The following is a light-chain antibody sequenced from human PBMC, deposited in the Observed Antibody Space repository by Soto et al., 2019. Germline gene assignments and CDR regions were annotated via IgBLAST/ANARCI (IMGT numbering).Light chain of an antibody. J-gene: IGLJ3*02. V-gene: IGLV1-40*01. CDR2: GNS. Sequence: QYVLTQPPSGSGAPGQRVTISCTGSSSNIGADYDVHWYQQLPGTAPKLLIYGNSNRPSGVPDRFSGSKSGTSASLAITGLQAEDEADYYCQSYDSSLSAVVFGGGTKVTVL. CDR3: QSYDSSLSAVV. CDR1: SSNIGADYD.